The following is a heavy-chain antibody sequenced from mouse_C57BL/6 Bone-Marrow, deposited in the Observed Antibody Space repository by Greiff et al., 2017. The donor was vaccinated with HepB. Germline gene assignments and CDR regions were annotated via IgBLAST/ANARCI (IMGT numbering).Heavy chain of an antibody. D-gene: IGHD1-1*01. J-gene: IGHJ2*01. CDR3: ARRLFITTGLYY. CDR1: GYTFTSYW. V-gene: IGHV1-55*01. CDR2: IYPGSGST. Sequence: VQLQQPGAELVKPGASVKMSCKASGYTFTSYWITWVKQRPGQGLEWIGDIYPGSGSTNYNEKFKSKATLTVDTSSSTAYMQLSSLTSEDSAVYYCARRLFITTGLYYWGPGTTLTVSS.